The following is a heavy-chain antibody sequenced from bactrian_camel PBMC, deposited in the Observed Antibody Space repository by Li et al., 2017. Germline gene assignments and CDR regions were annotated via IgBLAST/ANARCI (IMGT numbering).Heavy chain of an antibody. J-gene: IGHJ4*01. D-gene: IGHD3*01. CDR2: ITSYGTTT. CDR1: DGFTLATRG. V-gene: IGHV3S61*01. Sequence: GSLRLSCTASDGFTLATRGVVWYRQVSGNECRWVSSITSYGTTTYYPDSVKGRFTISRDNAKDTLYLQMNSLKIEDTAVYYCALGSSRQATMTARGKGTQVTVS.